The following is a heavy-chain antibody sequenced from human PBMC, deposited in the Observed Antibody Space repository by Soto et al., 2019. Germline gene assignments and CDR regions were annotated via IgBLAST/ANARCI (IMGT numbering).Heavy chain of an antibody. CDR1: GDTFTSYY. CDR2: MNPNSGNT. Sequence: GASVKVSCKAPGDTFTSYYMHWVRQATGQGLEWMGWMNPNSGNTGYAQKFQGRVTMTRNTSISTAYMELSSLRSEDTAVYYCARGGVLQSVHWGQGTLVTVSS. CDR3: ARGGVLQSVH. V-gene: IGHV1-8*02. D-gene: IGHD3-10*01. J-gene: IGHJ4*02.